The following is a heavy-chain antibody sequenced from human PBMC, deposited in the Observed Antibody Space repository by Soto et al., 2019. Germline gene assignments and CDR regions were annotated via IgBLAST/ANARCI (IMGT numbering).Heavy chain of an antibody. CDR3: ARDPIAVAGHFDY. D-gene: IGHD6-19*01. V-gene: IGHV3-21*01. J-gene: IGHJ4*02. Sequence: GGSLRLSCAASGFTFSSYSMNWVRQAPGKGLEWVSSISSSSSYIYYADSVKGRFTISRDNAKNSLYLQMNSLRAEDTAVYYCARDPIAVAGHFDYWGQGTLVTVSS. CDR1: GFTFSSYS. CDR2: ISSSSSYI.